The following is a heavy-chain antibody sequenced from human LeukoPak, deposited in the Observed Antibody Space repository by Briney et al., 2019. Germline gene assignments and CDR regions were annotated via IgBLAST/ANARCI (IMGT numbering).Heavy chain of an antibody. CDR2: ISGSGGST. CDR1: GFTFSSYA. D-gene: IGHD6-13*01. CDR3: AKDLGSSWYPEYFQH. Sequence: PGGSLRLSCAASGFTFSSYAMSWVRQAPGKGLEWVSAISGSGGSTYYADSVKGRFTISRDNSKNTLYLRMNSLRAEDTAVYYCAKDLGSSWYPEYFQHWGQGTLVTVSS. J-gene: IGHJ1*01. V-gene: IGHV3-23*01.